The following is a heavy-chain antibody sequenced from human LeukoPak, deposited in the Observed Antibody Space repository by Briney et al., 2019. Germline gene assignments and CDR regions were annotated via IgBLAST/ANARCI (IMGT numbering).Heavy chain of an antibody. CDR3: ARAEEDIVVVVAATGAFDI. CDR1: GFTFDTYW. J-gene: IGHJ3*02. V-gene: IGHV3-7*01. CDR2: IKEDESEK. D-gene: IGHD2-15*01. Sequence: GGSLRLSCAASGFTFDTYWMSWVRQAPGKGLEWVANIKEDESEKYYADSVKGRFTISRDNARNSLYLQMTSLRAEDTSVYYCARAEEDIVVVVAATGAFDIWGQGTMVTVSS.